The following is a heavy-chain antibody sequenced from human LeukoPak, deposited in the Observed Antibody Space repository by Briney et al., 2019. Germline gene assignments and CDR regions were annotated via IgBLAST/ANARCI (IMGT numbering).Heavy chain of an antibody. Sequence: TSETQSLTCTVSGGSISSYYWSWIRQPPGKGLEWIGYVYYSGSTTYNPSLKSRVTISVDTSKNQFSLKLSSVTAADTAVYYCARAPYTSGFYFFDPWGQGTLVTVSS. CDR3: ARAPYTSGFYFFDP. V-gene: IGHV4-59*13. CDR2: VYYSGST. CDR1: GGSISSYY. D-gene: IGHD3-22*01. J-gene: IGHJ5*02.